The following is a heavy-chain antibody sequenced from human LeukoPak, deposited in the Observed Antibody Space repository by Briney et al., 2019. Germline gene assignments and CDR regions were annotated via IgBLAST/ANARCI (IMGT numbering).Heavy chain of an antibody. Sequence: SETLSLTCTVSGGSISSSSYYWGWIRQPPGKGLEWIGSIYYSGSTYYNPSLKSRVTMSVDTSKNQFSLKLSSVTAADTAVYYCARDKKDSSGWYGAFDYWGQGTLVTVSS. V-gene: IGHV4-39*07. CDR1: GGSISSSSYY. J-gene: IGHJ4*02. D-gene: IGHD6-19*01. CDR2: IYYSGST. CDR3: ARDKKDSSGWYGAFDY.